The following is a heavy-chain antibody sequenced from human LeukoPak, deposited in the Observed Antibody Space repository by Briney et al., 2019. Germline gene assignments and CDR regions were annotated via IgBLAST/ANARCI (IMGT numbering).Heavy chain of an antibody. Sequence: ASVKVSCKASRYTFTGYYMHWVRQAPGQGLEWMGWINPNSGGTNYAQKFQGRVTMTRDTSISTAYMELSRLRSDDTAVYYCARVPREGVVIPYGMDVWGQGTTVTVSS. CDR3: ARVPREGVVIPYGMDV. J-gene: IGHJ6*02. CDR2: INPNSGGT. V-gene: IGHV1-2*02. CDR1: RYTFTGYY. D-gene: IGHD3-22*01.